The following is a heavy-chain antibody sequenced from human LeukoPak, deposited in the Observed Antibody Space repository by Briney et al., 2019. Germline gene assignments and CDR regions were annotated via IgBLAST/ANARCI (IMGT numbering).Heavy chain of an antibody. J-gene: IGHJ3*02. CDR1: GGSINGYY. D-gene: IGHD1-26*01. V-gene: IGHV4-59*08. CDR2: IHYTGSS. Sequence: PSQTLSLTCTVSGGSINGYYWTWIRQPPGKGLEWIGYIHYTGSSNYNPSVKSRVTISVGTSKNQFSLRLTSVTAADTAVYYCARLKVGANGAYDIWGQGTMVTVSS. CDR3: ARLKVGANGAYDI.